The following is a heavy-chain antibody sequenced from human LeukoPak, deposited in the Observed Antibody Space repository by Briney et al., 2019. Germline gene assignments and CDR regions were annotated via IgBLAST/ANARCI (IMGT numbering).Heavy chain of an antibody. CDR2: ISSSGRTV. CDR1: GFTFSDYY. D-gene: IGHD3-10*01. J-gene: IGHJ5*02. CDR3: ARETGLRSWFDP. V-gene: IGHV3-11*01. Sequence: GGSLRLSCAASGFTFSDYYMSWIRQAPGKGLEWVSYISSSGRTVYYADSVKGRFTISRDNAKNSLYLQMNSLRAGDTAVYYCARETGLRSWFDPWGQGTLVTVSS.